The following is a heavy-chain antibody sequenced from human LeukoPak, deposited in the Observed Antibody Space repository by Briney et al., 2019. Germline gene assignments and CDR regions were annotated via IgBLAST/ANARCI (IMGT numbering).Heavy chain of an antibody. V-gene: IGHV4-59*01. D-gene: IGHD1-26*01. Sequence: PSETLSLTCTVPGASISSYYWSWIRQPPGKELEWIGYFYYSGSTSYNPSLKSRVTISVDTSKNQFSLNLSSVTAADTAVYYCARVNSGSYYFYFDYWGQGTLVTVSS. CDR1: GASISSYY. CDR3: ARVNSGSYYFYFDY. CDR2: FYYSGST. J-gene: IGHJ4*02.